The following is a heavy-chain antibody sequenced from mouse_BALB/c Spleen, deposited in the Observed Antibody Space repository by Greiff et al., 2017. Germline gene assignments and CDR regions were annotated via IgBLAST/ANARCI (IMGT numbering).Heavy chain of an antibody. D-gene: IGHD1-1*01. J-gene: IGHJ4*01. CDR1: GYTFTSYW. Sequence: QVQLKESGAELAKPGASVKMSCKASGYTFTSYWMHWVKQRPGQGLEWIGYINPSTGYTEYNQKFKDKATLTADKSPSTAYMQLSSLTSEDSAVYYCARGRYGPYYAMDYWGQGTSVTVSS. CDR2: INPSTGYT. V-gene: IGHV1-7*01. CDR3: ARGRYGPYYAMDY.